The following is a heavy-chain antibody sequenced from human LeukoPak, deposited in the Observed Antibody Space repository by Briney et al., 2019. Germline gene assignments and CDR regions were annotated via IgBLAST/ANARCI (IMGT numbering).Heavy chain of an antibody. Sequence: ASVKVSCKASGYTFTSYAMHWVRQAPGQRLEWMGWINAGNGNTKYSQKFQGRVTITRDTSASTAYMELSSLRSEDTAVYYCARVGCSSTSCYVYYYGMDVWGRGTTVTVSS. D-gene: IGHD2-2*01. CDR1: GYTFTSYA. V-gene: IGHV1-3*01. CDR3: ARVGCSSTSCYVYYYGMDV. J-gene: IGHJ6*02. CDR2: INAGNGNT.